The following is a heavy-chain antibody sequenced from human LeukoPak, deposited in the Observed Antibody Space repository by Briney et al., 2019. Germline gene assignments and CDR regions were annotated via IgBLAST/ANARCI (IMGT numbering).Heavy chain of an antibody. CDR3: ARSLRVRGVPDYMDV. Sequence: GGSLRLSCAASGFTFSSYGMHWVRQAPGKGLEWVAVISYDGSNKYYADSVKGRFTISRDNSKNMLYLQMNSLEAEDTAVYYCARSLRVRGVPDYMDVWGKGTTVTISS. CDR2: ISYDGSNK. CDR1: GFTFSSYG. V-gene: IGHV3-30*03. J-gene: IGHJ6*03. D-gene: IGHD3-10*01.